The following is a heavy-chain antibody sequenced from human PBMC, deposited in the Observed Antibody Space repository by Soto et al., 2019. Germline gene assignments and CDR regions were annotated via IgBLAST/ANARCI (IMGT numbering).Heavy chain of an antibody. D-gene: IGHD3-3*01. CDR3: ARALEGGTIFGVVAYYYDY. J-gene: IGHJ4*02. Sequence: ASMKVSCKASGYTFTSYGISWVRQAPGQGLEWMGWISAYNGNTNYAQKLQGRVTMTTDTSTSTAYMELRSLRSDDTAVYYCARALEGGTIFGVVAYYYDYWGQGTLVTVSS. CDR1: GYTFTSYG. CDR2: ISAYNGNT. V-gene: IGHV1-18*01.